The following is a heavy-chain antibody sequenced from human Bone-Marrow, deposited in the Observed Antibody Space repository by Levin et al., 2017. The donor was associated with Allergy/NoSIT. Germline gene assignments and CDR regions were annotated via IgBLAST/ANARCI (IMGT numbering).Heavy chain of an antibody. V-gene: IGHV3-53*01. J-gene: IGHJ4*02. Sequence: GGSLRLSCAASGFTVSNNFMMWVRQAPGKGLEWVSLIYSGGSTYYADSVKGRFTISRDNSKNTLFLQMNSLRAEDTAVYYCARDGAAARAGSGGWGQGTLVTVSS. CDR1: GFTVSNNF. D-gene: IGHD6-13*01. CDR3: ARDGAAARAGSGG. CDR2: IYSGGST.